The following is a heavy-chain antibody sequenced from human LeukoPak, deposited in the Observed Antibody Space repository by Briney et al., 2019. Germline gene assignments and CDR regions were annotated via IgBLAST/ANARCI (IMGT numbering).Heavy chain of an antibody. J-gene: IGHJ3*02. CDR2: IYYSGST. V-gene: IGHV4-39*01. CDR3: LLESVDAFDI. Sequence: SETLSLTCTVSGGSISSSSYYWGWIRQPPGKGLEWIGSIYYSGSTYYNPSLKSRVTISVDTSKNQFSLKLSSVTAADTAVYYCLLESVDAFDIWGQGTMVTVSS. CDR1: GGSISSSSYY.